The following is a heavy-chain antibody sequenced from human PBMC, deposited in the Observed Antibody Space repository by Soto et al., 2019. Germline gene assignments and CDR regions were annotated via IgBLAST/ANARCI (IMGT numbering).Heavy chain of an antibody. CDR1: GYSISSGYY. D-gene: IGHD6-13*01. CDR2: IYHSGST. CDR3: ARASGYSSSWYEVIYGMDV. V-gene: IGHV4-38-2*01. J-gene: IGHJ6*02. Sequence: TWETLSLTCAVSGYSISSGYYWGWIRQPPGKGLEWIGSIYHSGSTYYNPSLKSRVTISVDTSKNQFSLKLSSVTAADTAVYYCARASGYSSSWYEVIYGMDVWGQGTTVTVSS.